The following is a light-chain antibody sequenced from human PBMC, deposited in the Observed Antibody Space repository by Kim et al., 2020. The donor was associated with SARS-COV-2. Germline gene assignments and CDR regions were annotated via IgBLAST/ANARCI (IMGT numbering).Light chain of an antibody. V-gene: IGKV1-5*03. J-gene: IGKJ2*01. CDR3: QQYNSYPST. CDR1: QSISSW. Sequence: DIQMTQSPSTLSASVGDRVTITCRASQSISSWLAWYQQKPWKAPKLLIYKASSLESGVPSRFSGSGSGTEFTLTISSLQPDDFATYYCQQYNSYPSTFGQGTKLEI. CDR2: KAS.